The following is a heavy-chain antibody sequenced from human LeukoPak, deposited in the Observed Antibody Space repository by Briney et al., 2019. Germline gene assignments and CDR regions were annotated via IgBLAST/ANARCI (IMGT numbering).Heavy chain of an antibody. CDR2: IYSGGST. CDR1: GFTVSSNY. J-gene: IGHJ4*02. D-gene: IGHD4-23*01. V-gene: IGHV3-53*01. CDR3: ARVVTYFRPPAYFDY. Sequence: GSLRLSCAASGFTVSSNYMSWVRRAPGKGLEGVSVIYSGGSTYYADSVKGRFTISRDNSKNTLYLQMNSLRAEDTAVYYCARVVTYFRPPAYFDYWGQGTLVTVSS.